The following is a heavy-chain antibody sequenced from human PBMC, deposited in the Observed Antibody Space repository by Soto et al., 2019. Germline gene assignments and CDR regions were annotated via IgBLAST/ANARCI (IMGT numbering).Heavy chain of an antibody. J-gene: IGHJ4*02. Sequence: SETLSLTCTVSGGSISSYFYIWVRQPPGKGLEWIGSVYYTGTTDYNPSLKSRVTISVDTSKTQFSLNLRPVTAADTAVYYCARDLAAVPRAFDYWGRGTLVTVSS. CDR1: GGSISSYF. V-gene: IGHV4-59*01. CDR3: ARDLAAVPRAFDY. CDR2: VYYTGTT. D-gene: IGHD6-13*01.